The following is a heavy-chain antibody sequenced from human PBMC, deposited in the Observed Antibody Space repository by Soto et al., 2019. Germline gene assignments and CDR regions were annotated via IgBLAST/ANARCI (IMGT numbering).Heavy chain of an antibody. D-gene: IGHD6-13*01. J-gene: IGHJ6*02. CDR2: IYSTGNT. CDR1: GGSITSSSY. CDR3: RSSSRYSTDV. V-gene: IGHV4-39*01. Sequence: SETLSLTCTVSGGSITSSSYWGWIRQPPGKGLEWIGSIYSTGNTYYNPSLKGRVTISADTSKNQFSLNLISVTAADTAVYYCRSSSRYSTDVWGQGTTVTAP.